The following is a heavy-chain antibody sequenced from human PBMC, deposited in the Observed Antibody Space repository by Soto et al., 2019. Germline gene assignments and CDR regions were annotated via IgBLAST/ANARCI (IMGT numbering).Heavy chain of an antibody. V-gene: IGHV3-11*01. CDR2: TSRSGSTI. CDR1: GFTFSDYY. Sequence: QVQLVESGGGLVKPGGSLRLSCAASGFTFSDYYMSWIRQAPGKGLEWVSYTSRSGSTIYYACPVKGPFTSSRDNAKTSLYLQRNSLRAGETAVYYCARDWGGGSDAYWGQGTLVTVSS. J-gene: IGHJ4*02. D-gene: IGHD1-26*01. CDR3: ARDWGGGSDAY.